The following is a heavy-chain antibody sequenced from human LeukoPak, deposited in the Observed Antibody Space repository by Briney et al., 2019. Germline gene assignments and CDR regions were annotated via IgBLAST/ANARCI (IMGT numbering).Heavy chain of an antibody. Sequence: GGSLRLSCAASGFTVSTYEMNWVRQAPGKGLEWVSHIGPTGFTKYYGDSVRGRFTISRDSAANSVYLQMNNLRVEDTAVYYCARDGTRGVAAAFDIWGQGTMVTVSP. CDR1: GFTVSTYE. CDR2: IGPTGFTK. J-gene: IGHJ3*02. D-gene: IGHD1-26*01. CDR3: ARDGTRGVAAAFDI. V-gene: IGHV3-48*03.